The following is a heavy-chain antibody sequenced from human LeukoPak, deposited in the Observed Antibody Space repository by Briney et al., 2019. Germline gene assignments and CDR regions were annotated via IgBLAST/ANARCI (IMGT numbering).Heavy chain of an antibody. D-gene: IGHD5-24*01. V-gene: IGHV5-51*01. CDR2: IYPGDSDT. CDR1: GYTFTNYW. CDR3: ARHRRDGYNPYYYYYMDV. J-gene: IGHJ6*03. Sequence: GESLKISCKGSGYTFTNYWIGWVRQMPGKGLEWMGIIYPGDSDTRYSPSFQGQVTISADKSITTAYLQWSSLKASDTAMYYCARHRRDGYNPYYYYYMDVWGKGTTVTVSS.